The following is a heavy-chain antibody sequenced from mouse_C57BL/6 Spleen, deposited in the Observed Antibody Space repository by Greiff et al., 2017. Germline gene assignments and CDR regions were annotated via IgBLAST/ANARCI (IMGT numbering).Heavy chain of an antibody. D-gene: IGHD1-1*01. CDR2: IDPSDSYT. CDR3: ASPITTVVAFDY. CDR1: GYTFTSYW. Sequence: QVQLQQPGAELVRPGTSVKLSCKASGYTFTSYWMHWVKQRPGQGLEWIGVIDPSDSYTNYNQKFKGKATLTVDTSSSTAYMQLSSLTSEDSAVYYCASPITTVVAFDYWGQGTTRTVAS. J-gene: IGHJ2*01. V-gene: IGHV1-59*01.